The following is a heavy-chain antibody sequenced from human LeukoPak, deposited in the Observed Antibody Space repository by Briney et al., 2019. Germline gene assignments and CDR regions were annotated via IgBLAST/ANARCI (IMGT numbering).Heavy chain of an antibody. CDR2: IYYSGST. CDR3: ARQDYGPIYYFDY. V-gene: IGHV4-39*01. D-gene: IGHD4/OR15-4a*01. Sequence: SETLSLTCTVSGGSISSSSYYWGWIRQPPGKGPEWIGSIYYSGSTYYNPSLKSRVTISVDTSKNQFSLKLSSVAAADTAVYYCARQDYGPIYYFDYWGQGTLVTVSS. CDR1: GGSISSSSYY. J-gene: IGHJ4*02.